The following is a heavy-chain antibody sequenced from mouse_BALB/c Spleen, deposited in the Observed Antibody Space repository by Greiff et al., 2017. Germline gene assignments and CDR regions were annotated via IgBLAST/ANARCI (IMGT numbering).Heavy chain of an antibody. CDR1: GFTFTDYY. V-gene: IGHV7-3*02. Sequence: EVQLVESGGGLVQPGGSLRLSCATSGFTFTDYYMSWVRQPPGKALEWLGFIRNKANGYTTEYSASVKGRFTISRDNSQSILYLQMNTLRAEDSATYYCARDMDYYGSRGYFDVWGAGTTVTVSS. CDR3: ARDMDYYGSRGYFDV. J-gene: IGHJ1*01. CDR2: IRNKANGYTT. D-gene: IGHD1-1*01.